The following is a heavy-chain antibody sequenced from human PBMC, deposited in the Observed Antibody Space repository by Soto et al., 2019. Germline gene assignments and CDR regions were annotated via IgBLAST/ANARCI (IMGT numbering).Heavy chain of an antibody. V-gene: IGHV1-18*01. J-gene: IGHJ4*02. CDR3: ARHYYDFWSGYFPFDY. CDR2: ISAYNGNT. Sequence: GASVKVSRKSSGGTFSSYAISWVRQAPGQGLEWMGWISAYNGNTNYAQRLQGRVTMTTDTSTSTAYMELRSLRSDDTTVYYCARHYYDFWSGYFPFDYWGQGTLVTVSS. D-gene: IGHD3-3*01. CDR1: GGTFSSYA.